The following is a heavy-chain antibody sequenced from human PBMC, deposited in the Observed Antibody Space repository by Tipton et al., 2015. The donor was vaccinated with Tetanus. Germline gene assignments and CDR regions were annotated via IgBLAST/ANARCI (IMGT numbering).Heavy chain of an antibody. CDR2: MYSGGDT. D-gene: IGHD6-19*01. CDR3: VRDGGSSGWLAY. Sequence: SLRLSCVASGFIVSSHYMSWVRQAPGKGLEWASVMYSGGDTYYVDSVKGRFSISRDNAKNTLYLQMNSLRVEDTAVYYCVRDGGSSGWLAYWGQGTPVTVSS. V-gene: IGHV3-53*01. CDR1: GFIVSSHY. J-gene: IGHJ4*02.